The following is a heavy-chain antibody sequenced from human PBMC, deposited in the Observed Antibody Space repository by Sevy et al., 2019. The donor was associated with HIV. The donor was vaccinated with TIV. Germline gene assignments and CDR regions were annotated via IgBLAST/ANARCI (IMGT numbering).Heavy chain of an antibody. D-gene: IGHD3-22*01. V-gene: IGHV3-30*03. CDR2: ISYDGSNK. CDR3: AREYYDSSGYYYVGTDY. J-gene: IGHJ4*02. CDR1: GFTFSSCG. Sequence: GGSLRLSCAASGFTFSSCGMHWVRQAPGKGLDWVAVISYDGSNKYYAESVKGRFTISRDNSKNTLFLQMNSLRAEDTAVYYCAREYYDSSGYYYVGTDYCGQGTLVNVSS.